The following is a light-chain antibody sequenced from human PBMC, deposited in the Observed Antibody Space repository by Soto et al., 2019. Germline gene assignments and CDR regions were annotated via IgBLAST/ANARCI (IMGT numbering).Light chain of an antibody. V-gene: IGLV2-11*01. Sequence: QSALTQPRSVSGSPGQSVTISCTETSSDVGGYNYVSWYQHHPGKAPKLMIYDVSRRPSGVPDRFSGSKSGNTASLTVSGLQAEDEADYYCCSYAGSHWVFGGGTKLTVL. CDR2: DVS. CDR1: SSDVGGYNY. J-gene: IGLJ3*02. CDR3: CSYAGSHWV.